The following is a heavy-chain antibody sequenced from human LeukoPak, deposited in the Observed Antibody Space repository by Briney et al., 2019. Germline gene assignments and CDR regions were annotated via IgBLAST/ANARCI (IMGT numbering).Heavy chain of an antibody. CDR3: ARGGGYPEF. CDR2: IKEDGSEK. CDR1: GFTFSREW. V-gene: IGHV3-7*01. Sequence: GGSLRLSCGASGFTFSREWMSWVRQAPGKGLEWVANIKEDGSEKYYVDSVKGRFTTSRDNAKKSLFLQMNSLTTEDTAVYFCARGGGYPEFWGQGALVTVS. D-gene: IGHD3-22*01. J-gene: IGHJ4*02.